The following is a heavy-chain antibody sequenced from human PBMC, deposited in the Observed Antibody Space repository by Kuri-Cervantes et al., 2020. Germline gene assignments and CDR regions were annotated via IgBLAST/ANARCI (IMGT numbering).Heavy chain of an antibody. Sequence: GGSLRLSCAASGLTFSTYTMNWVRQAPGKGLEWVSSISSSSGNIYYADLVKGRFTISRDNAKNSLFLQMNSLRAEDSAVYYCARDGGCSSANCFRNLGFDPWGQGTLVTVSS. CDR1: GLTFSTYT. V-gene: IGHV3-21*01. CDR3: ARDGGCSSANCFRNLGFDP. J-gene: IGHJ5*02. D-gene: IGHD2-2*01. CDR2: ISSSSGNI.